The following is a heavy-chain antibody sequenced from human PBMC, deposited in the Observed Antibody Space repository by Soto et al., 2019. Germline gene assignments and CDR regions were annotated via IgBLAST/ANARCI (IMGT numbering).Heavy chain of an antibody. V-gene: IGHV3-33*01. J-gene: IGHJ4*02. CDR2: IWYDGSNK. D-gene: IGHD6-19*01. Sequence: QVQLVESGGGVVQPGRSLRLSCAASGFTFSSYGIHWVRQAPGRGLEWVAVIWYDGSNKYYADSVKGRFTISRDNSKNTLYLQMNSLRAEGTAVYYCARDQESSSGWIDYWGQGTLVTVSS. CDR3: ARDQESSSGWIDY. CDR1: GFTFSSYG.